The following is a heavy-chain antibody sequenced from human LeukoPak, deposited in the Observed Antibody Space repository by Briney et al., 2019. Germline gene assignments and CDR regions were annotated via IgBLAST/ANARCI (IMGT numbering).Heavy chain of an antibody. J-gene: IGHJ4*02. CDR3: AREYYYDSSGYYSGFDY. D-gene: IGHD3-22*01. CDR1: GFTFSTYW. CDR2: IREDGSEQ. Sequence: PGGSLRLSCAASGFTFSTYWMIWVRQAPGKGLEWVANIREDGSEQYYVDSVKGRFTISRDNAQNSLYLQMNSLRAEDTAVYYCAREYYYDSSGYYSGFDYWGQGTLVTVSS. V-gene: IGHV3-7*04.